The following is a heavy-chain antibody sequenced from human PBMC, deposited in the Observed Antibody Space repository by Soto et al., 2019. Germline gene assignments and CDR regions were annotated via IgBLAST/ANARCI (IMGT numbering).Heavy chain of an antibody. CDR2: ISSDGNHK. V-gene: IGHV3-30-3*01. D-gene: IGHD1-26*01. CDR3: ARWEQPLFDY. Sequence: QVKLVESGGGVVQPGRSLRLSCAASGFNVSAYTMHWVRQAPGKGLEWVAVISSDGNHKYYTDSVKGRFTISRDTSTNTLYLQMNSLRDEDTAVYYCARWEQPLFDYWGQGTLVTVSS. CDR1: GFNVSAYT. J-gene: IGHJ4*02.